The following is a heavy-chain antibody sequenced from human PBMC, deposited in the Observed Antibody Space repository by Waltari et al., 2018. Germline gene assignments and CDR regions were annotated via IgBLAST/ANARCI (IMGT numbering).Heavy chain of an antibody. Sequence: EVQLVESGGGLVQPGGSLRLSCAASGFTYRSYWMQWVRQAPGKGLVWVSRINLDGSSTTYADSVKGRFTISRDNAKNTLSLQMNSLRAEDTAVYYCTGGAVTGTDFWGQGTLVTVSS. CDR1: GFTYRSYW. J-gene: IGHJ4*02. V-gene: IGHV3-74*03. D-gene: IGHD6-13*01. CDR2: INLDGSST. CDR3: TGGAVTGTDF.